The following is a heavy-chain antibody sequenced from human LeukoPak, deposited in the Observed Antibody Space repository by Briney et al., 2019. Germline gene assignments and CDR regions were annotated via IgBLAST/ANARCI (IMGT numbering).Heavy chain of an antibody. J-gene: IGHJ4*02. D-gene: IGHD3-22*01. CDR1: GASISGYY. CDR2: SYTTGST. Sequence: SETLSLTCTVSGASISGYYWNWIRQPAGKGLEWIGHSYTTGSTNYSPSLKSRVTMSVDTSKNQFSLKLSSVTAADTAVYYCARDPSYDSGGYYDYWGQGTLVTVSS. CDR3: ARDPSYDSGGYYDY. V-gene: IGHV4-4*07.